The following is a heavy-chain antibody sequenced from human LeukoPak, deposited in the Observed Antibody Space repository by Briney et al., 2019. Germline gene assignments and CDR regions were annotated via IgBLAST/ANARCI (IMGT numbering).Heavy chain of an antibody. Sequence: SETLSLTCTVSGGSISSGDYYWSCTRQPPGKGLEWIGYIYYSGSTYYNPSLKSRVTISVDTSKNQYSLKLSSVTAADTAVYYCARSGSYPVGFDPWGQGTLVTVSS. J-gene: IGHJ5*02. D-gene: IGHD1-26*01. CDR1: GGSISSGDYY. CDR2: IYYSGST. CDR3: ARSGSYPVGFDP. V-gene: IGHV4-30-4*01.